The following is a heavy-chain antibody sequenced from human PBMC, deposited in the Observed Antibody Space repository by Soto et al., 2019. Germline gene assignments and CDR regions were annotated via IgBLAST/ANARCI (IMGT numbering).Heavy chain of an antibody. V-gene: IGHV3-30-3*01. D-gene: IGHD1-1*01. CDR3: ARENWNTPQNYYYGMDV. CDR1: GFTFSSYA. Sequence: GGSLRLSCAASGFTFSSYAMHWVRQAPGKGLEWVAVISYDGSNKYYADSVKGRFTISRDNSKNTLYLQMNSLRAEDTAVYYCARENWNTPQNYYYGMDVWGQGTTVTVSS. CDR2: ISYDGSNK. J-gene: IGHJ6*02.